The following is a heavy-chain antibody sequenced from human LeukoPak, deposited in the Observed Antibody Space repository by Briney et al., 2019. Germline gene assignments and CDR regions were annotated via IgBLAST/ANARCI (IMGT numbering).Heavy chain of an antibody. Sequence: GASVKVSCKASGYTFTSYAMNWVRQAPGQGLEWMGWINTNTGNPTYAQGFTGRFVFSLDTSVSTAYLQISSLKAEDTAVYYCARDLVGANVNYMDVWGKGTTVSVSS. CDR2: INTNTGNP. CDR1: GYTFTSYA. V-gene: IGHV7-4-1*02. J-gene: IGHJ6*03. CDR3: ARDLVGANVNYMDV. D-gene: IGHD1-26*01.